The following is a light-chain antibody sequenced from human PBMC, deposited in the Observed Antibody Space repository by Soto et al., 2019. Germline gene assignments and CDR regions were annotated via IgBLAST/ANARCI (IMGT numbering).Light chain of an antibody. V-gene: IGLV2-14*01. CDR2: EVS. CDR3: NSYATGNTRV. CDR1: SSDIGDYDY. Sequence: QSVLTQPASVSGSPGQSITTSCTGSSSDIGDYDYVSWYQQHPGKATKVLISEVSNRPSGVSNRFSGSKSGNTASLTISGLQAEDEADYYCNSYATGNTRVFGTGTKVTVL. J-gene: IGLJ1*01.